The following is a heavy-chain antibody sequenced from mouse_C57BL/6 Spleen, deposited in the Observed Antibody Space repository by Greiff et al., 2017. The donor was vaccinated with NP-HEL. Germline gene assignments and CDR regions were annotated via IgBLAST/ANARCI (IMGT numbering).Heavy chain of an antibody. Sequence: DVKLQESGGGLVQPGGSLKLSCAASGFTFSDYGMAWVRQAPRKGPEWVAFISNLAYSIYYADTVTGRFTISRANAKNTLYLEMSSLRSEETGMKYCARQDDGYYYFDYWGKGTTLTVSS. D-gene: IGHD2-3*01. CDR1: GFTFSDYG. CDR2: ISNLAYSI. J-gene: IGHJ2*01. V-gene: IGHV5-15*01. CDR3: ARQDDGYYYFDY.